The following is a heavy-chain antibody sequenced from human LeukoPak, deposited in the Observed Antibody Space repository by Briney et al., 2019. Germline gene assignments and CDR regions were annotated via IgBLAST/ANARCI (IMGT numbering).Heavy chain of an antibody. J-gene: IGHJ3*02. D-gene: IGHD2-2*02. Sequence: PSETLSLTCTVSGGSISSSSYYWGWIRQPPGKGLAWIGSIYYSGSTYYNPSLKSRVTISVDTSKNQFSLKLSSVTAADTAVYYCARRSYCSSTSCYKGHAFDIWGQGTMVTVSS. CDR3: ARRSYCSSTSCYKGHAFDI. CDR1: GGSISSSSYY. CDR2: IYYSGST. V-gene: IGHV4-39*07.